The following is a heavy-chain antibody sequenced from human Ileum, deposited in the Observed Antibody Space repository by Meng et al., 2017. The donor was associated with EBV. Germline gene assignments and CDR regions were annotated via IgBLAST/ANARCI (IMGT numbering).Heavy chain of an antibody. V-gene: IGHV4-39*07. CDR1: GDSMSSSNYS. J-gene: IGHJ4*02. CDR3: VSAYDYGDYEAFAY. CDR2: IFYRGNT. Sequence: LQRQESGPGLVRPSEPLSLTCSVSGDSMSSSNYSWGWIRQSPGKALECIGTIFYRGNTFYNPSLKTRLTISVDTSKNEFSLNLKSVTAADTAVYYCVSAYDYGDYEAFAYWGLGSLVTVSS. D-gene: IGHD4-17*01.